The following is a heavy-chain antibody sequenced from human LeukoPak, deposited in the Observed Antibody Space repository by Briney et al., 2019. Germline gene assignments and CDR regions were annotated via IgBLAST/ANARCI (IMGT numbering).Heavy chain of an antibody. V-gene: IGHV1-46*01. J-gene: IGHJ4*02. CDR2: ISPSGGST. CDR1: GYTFTSYY. CDR3: ARDYQIGRITPARGGLVGQY. Sequence: ASVKVSCKASGYTFTSYYMHWVRQAPGQGLEWMGIISPSGGSTSYAQKFQGRVTMTRDTSTSTVYMELSSLRSEDTAVYYCARDYQIGRITPARGGLVGQYWGQGTLVTVSS. D-gene: IGHD3-10*01.